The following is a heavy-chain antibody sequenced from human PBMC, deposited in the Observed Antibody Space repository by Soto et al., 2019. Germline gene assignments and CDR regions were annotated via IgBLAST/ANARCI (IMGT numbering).Heavy chain of an antibody. Sequence: GGSLRLSCAASGFTFSSYGMHWVRQAPGKGLEWVAVISYDGSNKYYADSVKGRFTISRDNSKNTLYLQMDSLRAEDTAVYYCAKDGPPTSIAASGGYYYYYGMDVWGQGTTVTVS. CDR1: GFTFSSYG. CDR2: ISYDGSNK. CDR3: AKDGPPTSIAASGGYYYYYGMDV. V-gene: IGHV3-30*18. J-gene: IGHJ6*02. D-gene: IGHD6-6*01.